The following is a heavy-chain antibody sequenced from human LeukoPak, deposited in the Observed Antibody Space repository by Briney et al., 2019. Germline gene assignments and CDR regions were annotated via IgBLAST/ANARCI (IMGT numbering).Heavy chain of an antibody. D-gene: IGHD4-11*01. CDR2: INSDGSST. CDR3: ARDNSNDFYYYYYMDV. V-gene: IGHV3-74*01. Sequence: GGSLRLSCAASGFTFSSYWMHWVRQAPGKGLVWVSRINSDGSSTNYADSVKGRFTISRDNAKNSLYLQMNSLRAEDTAVYYCARDNSNDFYYYYYMDVWGKGTTVTVSS. J-gene: IGHJ6*03. CDR1: GFTFSSYW.